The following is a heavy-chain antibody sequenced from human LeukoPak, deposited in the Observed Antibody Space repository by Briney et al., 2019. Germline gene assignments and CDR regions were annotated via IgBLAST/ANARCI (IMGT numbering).Heavy chain of an antibody. D-gene: IGHD2-2*01. J-gene: IGHJ4*02. CDR1: GGSISSSSYY. CDR2: IYYSGST. CDR3: ARHHDCSSTSCYPHFDY. Sequence: SETLSLNCTVSGGSISSSSYYWGWIRQPPGKGLEWIGSIYYSGSTYYNPSLKSRVTISVDTSKNQFSLKLSSVTAADTAVYYCARHHDCSSTSCYPHFDYWGQGTLVTVSS. V-gene: IGHV4-39*01.